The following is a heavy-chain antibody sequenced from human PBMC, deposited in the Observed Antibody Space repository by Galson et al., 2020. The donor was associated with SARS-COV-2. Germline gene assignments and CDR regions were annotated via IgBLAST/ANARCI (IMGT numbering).Heavy chain of an antibody. CDR2: IYHSGST. J-gene: IGHJ6*02. D-gene: IGHD3-22*01. V-gene: IGHV4-38-2*02. CDR3: TRDIPKWLFFSGPGYGMDV. Sequence: ASETLSLTCSVSGYSITSNYYWGWIRQPPGKGLEWIGSIYHSGSTYYNPSLKSRVTISVDTSKNQFSLKLTSVTAAETAVYYCTRDIPKWLFFSGPGYGMDVWGQGTTVTVSS. CDR1: GYSITSNYY.